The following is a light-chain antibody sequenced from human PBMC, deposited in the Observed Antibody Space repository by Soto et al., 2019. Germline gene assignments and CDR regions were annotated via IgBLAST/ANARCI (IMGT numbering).Light chain of an antibody. CDR3: SSYAGSSTLV. CDR1: SSDVGNYNY. J-gene: IGLJ2*01. Sequence: QSALTQPASASGTPGQSVTIPCTGTSSDVGNYNYVSWYQQHPGKAPKLMIYEVSRRPSGVSNRFSGSKSGNTASLTVSGLQAEDEADYYCSSYAGSSTLVFGGGTKLTVL. V-gene: IGLV2-8*01. CDR2: EVS.